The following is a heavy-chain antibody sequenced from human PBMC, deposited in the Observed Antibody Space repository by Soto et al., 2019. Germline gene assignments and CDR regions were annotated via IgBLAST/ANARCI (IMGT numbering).Heavy chain of an antibody. D-gene: IGHD6-19*01. CDR3: AKDRISSGWYPRGWVDY. Sequence: GGSLRLSCAASGFTFSSYGMHWVRQAPGKGLEWVAVISYDGSNKYYADSVKGRFTISRDNSKNTLYLQMNSLRAEDTAVYYCAKDRISSGWYPRGWVDYWGQGTLVTVSS. CDR2: ISYDGSNK. J-gene: IGHJ4*02. V-gene: IGHV3-30*18. CDR1: GFTFSSYG.